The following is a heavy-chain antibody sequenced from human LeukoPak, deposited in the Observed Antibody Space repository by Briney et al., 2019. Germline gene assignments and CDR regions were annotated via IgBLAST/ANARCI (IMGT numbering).Heavy chain of an antibody. CDR2: IYYSGST. CDR3: ARHSSGGRLNFDY. D-gene: IGHD3-16*01. Sequence: PSETLSLTCTVSGGSISSYYWSWIRQPPGKGLEWIGYIYYSGSTNYNPSLKSRVTISVDTSKNQFSLKLSSVTAADTAVYYCARHSSGGRLNFDYWGQGTLVTVPS. J-gene: IGHJ4*02. V-gene: IGHV4-59*08. CDR1: GGSISSYY.